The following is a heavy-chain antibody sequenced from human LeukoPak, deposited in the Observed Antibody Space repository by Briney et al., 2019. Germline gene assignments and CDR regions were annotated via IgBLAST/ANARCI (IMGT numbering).Heavy chain of an antibody. V-gene: IGHV1-2*02. CDR1: GYTFTSYY. Sequence: VASVQVSCKTSGYTFTSYYIHWLRQAPGQRFEWMGWSDPKSGATKYEHFQGRVTMTRDTSISTAYMELSRLTSDDTAVYYCARGNFYDNKGYSPELRYWGQGTLVTVSS. D-gene: IGHD3-10*01. CDR2: SDPKSGAT. J-gene: IGHJ4*02. CDR3: ARGNFYDNKGYSPELRY.